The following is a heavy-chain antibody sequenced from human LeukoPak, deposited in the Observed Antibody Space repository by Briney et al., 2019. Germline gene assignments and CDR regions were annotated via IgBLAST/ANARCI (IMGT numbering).Heavy chain of an antibody. CDR2: INHSGST. D-gene: IGHD5-12*01. CDR1: GGSFSGYY. V-gene: IGHV4-34*01. J-gene: IGHJ4*02. Sequence: SETLSLTCAVYGGSFSGYYWSWIRQPPGKGLEWIGEINHSGSTNYNPPLKSRVTISVDTSKNQFSLKLSSVTAADTAVYYCARDYGFREGSGYDYYFDYWGQGTLVTVSS. CDR3: ARDYGFREGSGYDYYFDY.